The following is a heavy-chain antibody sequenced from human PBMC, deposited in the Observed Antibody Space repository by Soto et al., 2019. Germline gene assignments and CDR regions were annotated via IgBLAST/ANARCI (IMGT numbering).Heavy chain of an antibody. CDR3: ARHGSK. J-gene: IGHJ4*02. CDR2: IYYSGIT. Sequence: XATLSLTFTVSGVSISNSSYYWGWIRRPPGKGLEWIGTIYYSGITYYNPSLKSRVTISVDTSKNQFSLKLTSVTAADTAVYYCARHGSKWGQGTLVTVSS. CDR1: GVSISNSSYY. V-gene: IGHV4-39*01.